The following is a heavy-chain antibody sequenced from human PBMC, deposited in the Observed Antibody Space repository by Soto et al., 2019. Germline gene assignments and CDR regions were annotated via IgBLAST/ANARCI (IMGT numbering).Heavy chain of an antibody. D-gene: IGHD3-16*01. CDR3: AILWARLDGHYYGLDV. CDR2: IIPIFGTV. CDR1: GATFSSYV. V-gene: IGHV1-69*13. J-gene: IGHJ6*02. Sequence: EASVKVSCKGSGATFSSYVISWVRQAPGQGLEWMGGIIPIFGTVNYAQKFQGRATITAVASMSTAYMELSSLRSEDTAMYYCAILWARLDGHYYGLDVWGQGTTVTVSS.